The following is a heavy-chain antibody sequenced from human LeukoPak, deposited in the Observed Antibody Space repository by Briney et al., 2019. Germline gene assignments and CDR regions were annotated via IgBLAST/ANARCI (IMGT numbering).Heavy chain of an antibody. CDR3: ARDRAAADSFDY. Sequence: ASVKVSCKASGYTFTRYGISWVRQAPGQGREWMGWISAYSGNTNYAQKLQGRVTMTTDTSTSTAYMELRSLRSDDTAVYYCARDRAAADSFDYWGQGTLVTVSS. CDR2: ISAYSGNT. D-gene: IGHD6-13*01. V-gene: IGHV1-18*01. CDR1: GYTFTRYG. J-gene: IGHJ4*02.